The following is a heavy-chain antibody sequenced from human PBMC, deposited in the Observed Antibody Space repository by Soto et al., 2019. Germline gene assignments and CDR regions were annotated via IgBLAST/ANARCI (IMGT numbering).Heavy chain of an antibody. V-gene: IGHV4-59*01. CDR2: IYYSGST. D-gene: IGHD3-3*01. Sequence: CTVSGGSISSYYWSWIRQPPGKGLEWIGYIYYSGSTNYNPSLKSRVTISVDTSKNQFSLKLSSVTAADTAVYYCARDQGYDFWSGYYARDCGMDVWGQGTTVTVSS. CDR1: GGSISSYY. J-gene: IGHJ6*02. CDR3: ARDQGYDFWSGYYARDCGMDV.